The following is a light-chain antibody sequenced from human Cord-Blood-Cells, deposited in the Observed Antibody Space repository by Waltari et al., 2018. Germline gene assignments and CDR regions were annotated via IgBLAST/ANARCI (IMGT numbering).Light chain of an antibody. Sequence: ELVLTQSPATLSLSPGERATLSCGASQSVSSSYLAWYQQTPGLAPRLLLDAASRRATVTPDRISGSGSGTYFTLTISRVAPEDFVVYYCQQNGSSPLTFGGGTKVEIK. CDR1: QSVSSSY. CDR2: AAS. J-gene: IGKJ4*01. V-gene: IGKV3D-20*01. CDR3: QQNGSSPLT.